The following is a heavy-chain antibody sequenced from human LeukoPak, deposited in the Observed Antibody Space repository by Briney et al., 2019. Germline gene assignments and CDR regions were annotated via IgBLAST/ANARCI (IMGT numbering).Heavy chain of an antibody. D-gene: IGHD3-22*01. Sequence: TGGSLRLSCAASGFSFNICGMHWVRQTPGRGLEWLAVIWFDGNRKYYADSVKGRFTISRDTSTNTLYLHMNSLRAEDTALYYCARDIDTSGHYFFDYWSQGTLVTVSS. CDR3: ARDIDTSGHYFFDY. V-gene: IGHV3-33*01. J-gene: IGHJ4*02. CDR1: GFSFNICG. CDR2: IWFDGNRK.